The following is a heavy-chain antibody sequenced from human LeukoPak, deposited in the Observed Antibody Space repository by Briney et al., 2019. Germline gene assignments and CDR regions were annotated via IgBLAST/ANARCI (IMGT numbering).Heavy chain of an antibody. V-gene: IGHV1-69*04. CDR3: ARRYSGSYYYFDY. CDR1: GGTFSSYA. Sequence: SAKVSCKASGGTFSSYAISWVRQAPGQGLEWMGRIIPILGIANYAQKFQGRVAITADKSTSTAYMELSSLRSEDTAVYYCARRYSGSYYYFDYWGQGTLVTVSS. J-gene: IGHJ4*02. D-gene: IGHD1-26*01. CDR2: IIPILGIA.